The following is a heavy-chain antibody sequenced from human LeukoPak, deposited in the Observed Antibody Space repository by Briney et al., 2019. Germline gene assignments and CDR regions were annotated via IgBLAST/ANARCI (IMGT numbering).Heavy chain of an antibody. CDR3: ARDLAYYGSGVKTDY. J-gene: IGHJ4*02. Sequence: PSETLSLTCTVSGGSISSSSYYWGWIRQPPGKGLEWIGSIYHSGSTYYNPSLKSRVTISADTSKNQLSVKLSSVTAADTAVYYCARDLAYYGSGVKTDYWGQGTLVTVSA. D-gene: IGHD3-10*01. V-gene: IGHV4-39*07. CDR2: IYHSGST. CDR1: GGSISSSSYY.